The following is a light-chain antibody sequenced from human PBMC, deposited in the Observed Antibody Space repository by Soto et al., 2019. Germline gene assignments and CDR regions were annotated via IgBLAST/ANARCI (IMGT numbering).Light chain of an antibody. J-gene: IGKJ1*01. Sequence: EVVMAQPPLSLPVTLGQPASISCRSNQSLGYGDGNTYLSWMQQRPGQSPRRLIYQVSKRDSGVPGRFSGSGSGTDFTLTISRLEPEDFAVYYCHQYGKSPWTFGQGTKVDNK. CDR2: QVS. V-gene: IGKV2-30*01. CDR1: QSLGYGDGNTY. CDR3: HQYGKSPWT.